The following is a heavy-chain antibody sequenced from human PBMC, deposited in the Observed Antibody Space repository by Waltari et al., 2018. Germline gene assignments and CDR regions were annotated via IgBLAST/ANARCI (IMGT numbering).Heavy chain of an antibody. D-gene: IGHD3-3*01. Sequence: QVHLVQSGAEVKKPGASVRVSCKTSGYTFSDYYINWVRQALGQGLEWMGWINPKSGATNPAQKFQGRVTLTRDTSTSTVYMELRGLTSDDTAIFYCARDLFPNFWSGYGFDIWGQGTKVTVSS. CDR1: GYTFSDYY. CDR2: INPKSGAT. CDR3: ARDLFPNFWSGYGFDI. V-gene: IGHV1-2*02. J-gene: IGHJ3*02.